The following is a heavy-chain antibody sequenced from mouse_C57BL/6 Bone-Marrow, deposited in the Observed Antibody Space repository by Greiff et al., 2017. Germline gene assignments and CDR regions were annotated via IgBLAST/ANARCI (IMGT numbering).Heavy chain of an antibody. Sequence: QVQLQQSGAELARPGASVKMSCKASGYTFTSYTMHWVKQRPGQGLEWIGYINPSSGYTKYNQTFKDKATLTADKSSSTAYMQLSSLTSEDSAVYYGARAGRSLPFAYWGKGTLVTVSA. CDR3: ARAGRSLPFAY. J-gene: IGHJ3*01. CDR2: INPSSGYT. D-gene: IGHD6-1*01. V-gene: IGHV1-4*01. CDR1: GYTFTSYT.